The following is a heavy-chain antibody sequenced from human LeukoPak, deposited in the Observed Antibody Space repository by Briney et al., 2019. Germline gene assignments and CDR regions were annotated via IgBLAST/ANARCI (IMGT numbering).Heavy chain of an antibody. D-gene: IGHD3-22*01. V-gene: IGHV1-8*03. CDR2: MNPNSGNT. J-gene: IGHJ4*02. CDR1: GYTFTSYD. Sequence: GASVKVSCKASGYTFTSYDINWVRQATGQGLEWMGWMNPNSGNTGYAQKFQGRVTITRNTSISTAYMELSSLRSEDTAVYYCATLYYYDSSGYYRNWGQGTLVTVSS. CDR3: ATLYYYDSSGYYRN.